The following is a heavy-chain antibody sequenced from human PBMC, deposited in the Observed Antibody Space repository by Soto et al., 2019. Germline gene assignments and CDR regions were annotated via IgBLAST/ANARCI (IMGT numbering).Heavy chain of an antibody. V-gene: IGHV3-48*02. CDR1: GFTFRSYS. J-gene: IGHJ6*02. CDR3: AREGWPLLQTGMDV. D-gene: IGHD2-15*01. Sequence: PGGSLRLSCAASGFTFRSYSMNLVRQAPGKGLEWVSYISSSNRTINYADSVKGRFIISRDKAKNSLYLQIHSLRDEDTAVYYCAREGWPLLQTGMDVWGQGTTVTVSS. CDR2: ISSSNRTI.